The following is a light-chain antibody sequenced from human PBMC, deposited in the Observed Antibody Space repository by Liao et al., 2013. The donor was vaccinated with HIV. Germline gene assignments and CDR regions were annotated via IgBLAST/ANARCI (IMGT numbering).Light chain of an antibody. CDR2: QDS. J-gene: IGLJ2*01. Sequence: SYELTQTPSVSVSPGQTASITCSGDKLGDKYVCWYQQKPGQSPVLVIYQDSKRPSGIPERFSGSNSGNTATLTISGTQAMDEADYYCQAWDSSTPHVVFGGGTKLTVL. CDR1: KLGDKY. V-gene: IGLV3-1*01. CDR3: QAWDSSTPHVV.